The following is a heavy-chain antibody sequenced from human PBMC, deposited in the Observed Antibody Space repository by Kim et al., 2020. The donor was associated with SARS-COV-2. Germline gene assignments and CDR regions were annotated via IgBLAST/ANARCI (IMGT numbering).Heavy chain of an antibody. CDR1: GFTFSSYT. CDR2: ISSGSSYI. J-gene: IGHJ4*02. V-gene: IGHV3-21*01. CDR3: ARHPRLSADYSA. D-gene: IGHD2-15*01. Sequence: GGSLRLSCAASGFTFSSYTMTWVRQAPGKGLEWVSSISSGSSYIYYADSLKGRFTISRDNAKNSLYLQMNSLRADDTAVYYCARHPRLSADYSAWGQGTLVTVSS.